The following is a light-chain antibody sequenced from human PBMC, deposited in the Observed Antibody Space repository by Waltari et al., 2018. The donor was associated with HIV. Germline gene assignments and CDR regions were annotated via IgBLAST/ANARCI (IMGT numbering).Light chain of an antibody. Sequence: TVLTQSPDTLSLSPGETATLSCRASHPVSSSALAWYPQHPGQAPRLRIYGAANRATGIPDRFRGSVSGTECTLTISRLEPEDFAVEYCQHYENGTAVYTFGQGTKLEIK. V-gene: IGKV3-20*01. CDR3: QHYENGTAVYT. CDR2: GAA. J-gene: IGKJ2*01. CDR1: HPVSSSA.